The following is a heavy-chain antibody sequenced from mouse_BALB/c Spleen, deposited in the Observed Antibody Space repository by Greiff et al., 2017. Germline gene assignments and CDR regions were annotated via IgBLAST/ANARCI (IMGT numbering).Heavy chain of an antibody. V-gene: IGHV5-12-1*01. Sequence: EVKLEESGGGLVKPGGSLKLSCAASGFAFSSYDMSWVRQTPEKRLEWVAYISSGGGSTYYPDTVKGRFTISRDNAKNTLYLQMSSLKSEDTAMYYCARHSLYGYYFDYWGQGTTLTVSS. CDR1: GFAFSSYD. J-gene: IGHJ2*01. CDR2: ISSGGGST. CDR3: ARHSLYGYYFDY. D-gene: IGHD2-2*01.